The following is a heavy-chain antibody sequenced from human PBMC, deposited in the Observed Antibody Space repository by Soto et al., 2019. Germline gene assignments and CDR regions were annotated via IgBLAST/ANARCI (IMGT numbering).Heavy chain of an antibody. Sequence: ASVKLACKASGYTFTNYYMHWVRQAPGQGLEWMGVIHYSCATPTYAQKFQGRVTMARDTSTSTVYLELSSLTSEDTAVYYCARGGPDFSTIGSFYYWGKGNMVTVST. V-gene: IGHV1-46*01. CDR3: ARGGPDFSTIGSFYY. CDR1: GYTFTNYY. J-gene: IGHJ4*02. D-gene: IGHD3-16*01. CDR2: IHYSCATP.